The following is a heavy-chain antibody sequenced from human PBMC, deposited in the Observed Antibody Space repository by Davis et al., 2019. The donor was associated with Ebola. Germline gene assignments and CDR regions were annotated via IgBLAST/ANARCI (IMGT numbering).Heavy chain of an antibody. CDR1: GGSFSGYY. CDR3: ARGHPSLY. Sequence: MPSETLSLTCAVYGGSFSGYYWSWIRQPPGKGLEWIGEINHSGSTNYNPSLKSRVTISVDTSKNQFSLKLSSVTAADTAVYYCARGHPSLYWGQGTLVIVSS. J-gene: IGHJ4*02. V-gene: IGHV4-34*01. CDR2: INHSGST.